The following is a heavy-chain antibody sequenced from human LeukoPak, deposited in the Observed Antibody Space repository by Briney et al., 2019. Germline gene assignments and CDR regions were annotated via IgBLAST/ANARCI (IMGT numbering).Heavy chain of an antibody. CDR2: VNLQGST. CDR3: AREGGPYRPLDY. CDR1: GGSISSYY. V-gene: IGHV4-59*12. Sequence: SETLSLTCTVSGGSISSYYWSWIRQPPGKGLEWIGEVNLQGSTNYNPSLMGRVAISVDTSENHISLQLTSVTAADTAVYYCAREGGPYRPLDYSGQGTLVTVSS. J-gene: IGHJ4*02.